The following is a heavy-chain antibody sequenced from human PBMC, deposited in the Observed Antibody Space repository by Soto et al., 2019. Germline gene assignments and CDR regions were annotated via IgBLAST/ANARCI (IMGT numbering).Heavy chain of an antibody. J-gene: IGHJ1*01. CDR1: GFTFSSYA. CDR2: ISGSGGST. Sequence: GGSLRLSCAASGFTFSSYAMSWVRQAPGKGLEWVSAISGSGGSTYYADSVKGRFTISRDNSKNTLYLQMNSLRAEDTAVYYCAKDLGNYYDSTEYFQHWGQGTLVTVSS. D-gene: IGHD3-22*01. V-gene: IGHV3-23*01. CDR3: AKDLGNYYDSTEYFQH.